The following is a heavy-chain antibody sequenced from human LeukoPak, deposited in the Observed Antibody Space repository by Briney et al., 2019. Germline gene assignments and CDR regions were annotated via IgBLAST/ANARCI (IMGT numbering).Heavy chain of an antibody. CDR3: ARSPRQSSSGWDNWFDP. CDR1: GYTFTSYG. V-gene: IGHV1-18*01. J-gene: IGHJ5*02. CDR2: ISAYNGNT. Sequence: ALVKVSCKASGYTFTSYGISWVRQAPGQGLEYMGWISAYNGNTNYAQKLQGRVTMTTDTSTSTAYMELRSLTSDDTAVYYCARSPRQSSSGWDNWFDPWGQGTLVTVSS. D-gene: IGHD6-19*01.